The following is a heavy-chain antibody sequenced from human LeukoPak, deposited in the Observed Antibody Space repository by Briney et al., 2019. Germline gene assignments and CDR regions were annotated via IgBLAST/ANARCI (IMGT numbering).Heavy chain of an antibody. V-gene: IGHV3-9*01. D-gene: IGHD6-13*01. J-gene: IGHJ6*02. Sequence: GRSLRLSCAASGFTFDDYAMHWVRQPPGKGLEWVAGINWNSGSIGYAESVKGRFTISRDNAKNSLYLQMNSLRAEDTALYYCAKGEGYGMDVWGQGTTVTVSS. CDR3: AKGEGYGMDV. CDR1: GFTFDDYA. CDR2: INWNSGSI.